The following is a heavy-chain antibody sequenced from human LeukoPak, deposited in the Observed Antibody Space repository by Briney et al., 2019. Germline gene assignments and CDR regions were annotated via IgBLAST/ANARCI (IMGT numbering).Heavy chain of an antibody. J-gene: IGHJ4*02. CDR1: GGSISTISSGTYY. CDR3: ARGVEGARFDS. D-gene: IGHD5/OR15-5a*01. Sequence: SETLSLTCTVSGGSISTISSGTYYWGWIRQPPGKGLEWIGRISASWITAYNPSLKSRMTMSADTSRNQFSLTLSSVTAADAAIYYCARGVEGARFDSWGQGNLVTVSS. V-gene: IGHV4-39*07. CDR2: ISASWIT.